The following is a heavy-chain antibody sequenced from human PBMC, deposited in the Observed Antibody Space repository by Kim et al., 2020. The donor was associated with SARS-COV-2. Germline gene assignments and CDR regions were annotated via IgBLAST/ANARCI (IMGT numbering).Heavy chain of an antibody. D-gene: IGHD2-15*01. V-gene: IGHV3-9*01. J-gene: IGHJ1*01. Sequence: GGSLRLSCAASGFNFDDYAMHWVRHAPGKGLEWVSSISWDSDNIDYADSVKGRFTISRDNAKSSLYLQMNSLRADDTALYYCAMGGVVVISAIQHWGQGTLVTVSS. CDR2: ISWDSDNI. CDR3: AMGGVVVISAIQH. CDR1: GFNFDDYA.